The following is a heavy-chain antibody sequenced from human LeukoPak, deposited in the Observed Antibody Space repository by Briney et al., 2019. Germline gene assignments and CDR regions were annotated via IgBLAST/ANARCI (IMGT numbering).Heavy chain of an antibody. V-gene: IGHV5-51*01. CDR3: ARLKGDVEMATIYFDY. CDR1: GYSFTSYW. D-gene: IGHD5-24*01. CDR2: IYPGDSDT. Sequence: GESLKISCKGSGYSFTSYWIGWVRQMPGKGLEWMGIIYPGDSDTRYSPSFQGQVTISADKSISTACLQWSSLKASDTAMYYCARLKGDVEMATIYFDYWGQGTLVTVSS. J-gene: IGHJ4*02.